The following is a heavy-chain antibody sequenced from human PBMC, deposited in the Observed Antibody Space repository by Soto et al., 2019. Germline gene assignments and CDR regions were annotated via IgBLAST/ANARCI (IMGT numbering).Heavy chain of an antibody. V-gene: IGHV4-31*03. CDR2: IYYSGRN. CDR1: GGSISSGGYY. Sequence: QVQLQESGPGLVKPSQTLSLTCTVSGGSISSGGYYWSWIRQHPGKGLEGIGYIYYSGRNYYNPSLKGRVTISVDTSKNQFPLKLSSVTAADTAVYYCARGLELEMATITSYYYGMDVWGQGTTVTVSS. CDR3: ARGLELEMATITSYYYGMDV. J-gene: IGHJ6*02. D-gene: IGHD5-12*01.